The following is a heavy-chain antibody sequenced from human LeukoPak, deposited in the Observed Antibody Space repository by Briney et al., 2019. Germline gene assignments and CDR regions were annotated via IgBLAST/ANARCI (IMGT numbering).Heavy chain of an antibody. CDR1: GFTFSGSA. V-gene: IGHV3-73*01. D-gene: IGHD6-19*01. CDR3: TRRAGYSSGWVDY. J-gene: IGHJ4*02. CDR2: IRSKANSYAT. Sequence: GGSLRLSCAASGFTFSGSAMHWVRQASGKGLEWVGRIRSKANSYATAYAASVKGRFTISRDDSKNTAYLQMNSLKTEDTAVYYCTRRAGYSSGWVDYWGQGTLVTVSS.